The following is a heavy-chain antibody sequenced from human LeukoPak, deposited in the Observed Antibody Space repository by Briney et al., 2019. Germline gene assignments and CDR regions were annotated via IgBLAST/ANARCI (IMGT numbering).Heavy chain of an antibody. CDR1: GYTFTSYD. Sequence: ASVKVSCKASGYTFTSYDINWVRQATGQGLEWMGWMNPNSGNTGYAQKFQGRVTMTRNTSISTAYMELSSLSSEDTAVYYCARHGDSVREYWYFDLWGRGTLATVSS. CDR3: ARHGDSVREYWYFDL. CDR2: MNPNSGNT. V-gene: IGHV1-8*01. D-gene: IGHD3-10*01. J-gene: IGHJ2*01.